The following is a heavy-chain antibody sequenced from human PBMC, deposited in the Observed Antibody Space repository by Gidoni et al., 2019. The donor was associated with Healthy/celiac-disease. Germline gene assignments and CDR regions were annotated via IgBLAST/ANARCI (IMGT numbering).Heavy chain of an antibody. J-gene: IGHJ4*02. CDR1: GSTFSSYA. CDR3: ARPGAAGVYYFDY. Sequence: QVQLVQSGAEVKKPGSSVKFSCKASGSTFSSYAISWVRQAPGQGLEWMGRIIPILGIANYAQKFQGRVTITADKSTSTAYMELSSLRSEDTAVYCCARPGAAGVYYFDYWGQGTLVTVSS. V-gene: IGHV1-69*04. D-gene: IGHD3-10*01. CDR2: IIPILGIA.